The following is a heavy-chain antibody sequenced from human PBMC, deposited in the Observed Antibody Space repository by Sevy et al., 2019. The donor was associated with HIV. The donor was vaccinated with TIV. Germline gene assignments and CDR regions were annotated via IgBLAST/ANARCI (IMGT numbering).Heavy chain of an antibody. J-gene: IGHJ3*02. Sequence: GGSLRLSCAASGFTFSNYWMTWVRQAPGKGLEWVANIKRDGSERYYLASVKGRFTISRDNAKKSLYLQMNSLRAEDTAVYYCARNNCSITNCYMGDVFDIWGQGTMVTVSS. CDR3: ARNNCSITNCYMGDVFDI. V-gene: IGHV3-7*01. CDR2: IKRDGSER. CDR1: GFTFSNYW. D-gene: IGHD2-2*02.